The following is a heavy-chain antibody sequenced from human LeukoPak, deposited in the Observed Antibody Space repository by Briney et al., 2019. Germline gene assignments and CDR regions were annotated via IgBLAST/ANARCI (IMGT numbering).Heavy chain of an antibody. D-gene: IGHD3-22*01. Sequence: SETLSLTCTVSGGCISSYYWSWIRQPPGKGLEWIGYIYYSGSTNYNPSLKSRVTISVDTSKNQFSLKLSSVTAADTAVYYCARRMITSEEEYYDSSGYYYSGAFDIWGQGTMVTVSS. J-gene: IGHJ3*02. CDR2: IYYSGST. V-gene: IGHV4-59*08. CDR1: GGCISSYY. CDR3: ARRMITSEEEYYDSSGYYYSGAFDI.